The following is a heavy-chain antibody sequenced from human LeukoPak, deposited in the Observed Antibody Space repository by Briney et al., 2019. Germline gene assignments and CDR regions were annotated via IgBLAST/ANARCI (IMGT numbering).Heavy chain of an antibody. D-gene: IGHD1-26*01. CDR3: TTERNWELLRPYGLDI. CDR1: GFTFNYVW. V-gene: IGHV3-15*01. J-gene: IGHJ6*02. CDR2: IRTKIEGETT. Sequence: GGSLRLSCAASGFTFNYVWMDWVRQAPGKGLEWVGRIRTKIEGETTDYAAPVKGRFTISRDDSKKTLYLHMNRLKTEDSAVYYCTTERNWELLRPYGLDIWGRGTPVTVSS.